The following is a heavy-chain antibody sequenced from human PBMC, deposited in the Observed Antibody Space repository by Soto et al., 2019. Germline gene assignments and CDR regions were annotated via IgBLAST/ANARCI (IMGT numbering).Heavy chain of an antibody. CDR1: GFTFSSYS. Sequence: GGSLRLSCAASGFTFSSYSMNWVRQAPGKGLEWVASISSSSRYIYYADSVKGRFTISRDKAKNSLFLQINSLRSEDSALYYCARHQGPAAGNDGMGAWGQGTTVTVSS. CDR3: ARHQGPAAGNDGMGA. J-gene: IGHJ6*02. D-gene: IGHD6-13*01. CDR2: ISSSSRYI. V-gene: IGHV3-21*01.